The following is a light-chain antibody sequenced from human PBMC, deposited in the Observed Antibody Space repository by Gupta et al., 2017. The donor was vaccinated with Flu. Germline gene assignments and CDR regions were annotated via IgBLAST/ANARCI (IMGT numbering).Light chain of an antibody. CDR1: SSSLGKNY. CDR2: ENY. V-gene: IGLV1-51*02. Sequence: VTISCSASSSSLGKNYVYWYQQLPATVPKLLIYENYQRPSAVPDRFSGSKSGTSASLAISVLQSGDKADYYCSAWASSMSALLVFGGGTKVSVL. J-gene: IGLJ2*01. CDR3: SAWASSMSALLV.